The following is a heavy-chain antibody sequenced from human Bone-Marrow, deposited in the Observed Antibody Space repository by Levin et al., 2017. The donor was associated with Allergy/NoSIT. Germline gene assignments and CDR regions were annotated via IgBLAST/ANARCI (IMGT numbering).Heavy chain of an antibody. J-gene: IGHJ5*02. CDR3: ARVVGYCSGGSCYVGWFDP. Sequence: SVKVSCKASGGTFSSYAISWVRQAPGQGLEWMGGIIPIFGTANYAQKFQGRVTITADESTSTAYMELSSLRSEDTAVYYCARVVGYCSGGSCYVGWFDPWGQGTLVTVSS. D-gene: IGHD2-15*01. CDR2: IIPIFGTA. CDR1: GGTFSSYA. V-gene: IGHV1-69*13.